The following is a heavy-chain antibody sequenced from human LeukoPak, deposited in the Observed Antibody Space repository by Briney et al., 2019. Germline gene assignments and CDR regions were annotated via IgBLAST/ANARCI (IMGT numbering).Heavy chain of an antibody. Sequence: GGSLRLSCGASGLTVSSYAMSWVRQAPGKGLEWVSTIIGSAANTYYADSVKGRFTIPRDDSKNTVYLQMNSLRAEDTAVYSCAKYTSGTSYRGLDQWGHGTLVTVSS. J-gene: IGHJ4*01. CDR2: IIGSAANT. CDR1: GLTVSSYA. CDR3: AKYTSGTSYRGLDQ. V-gene: IGHV3-23*01. D-gene: IGHD3-10*01.